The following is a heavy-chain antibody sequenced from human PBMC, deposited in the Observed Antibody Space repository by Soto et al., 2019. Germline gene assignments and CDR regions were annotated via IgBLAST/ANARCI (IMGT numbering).Heavy chain of an antibody. J-gene: IGHJ4*02. CDR1: GFTFSSYA. Sequence: GGSLRLSCSASGFTFSSYAMHWVRQAPGKGLEYVSAISSNGGSTYYADSVKGRFTISRDNSKNTLYLQMSSLRAEDTAVYYCVKVGRITGTSIYYFDYWGQGTLVTVSS. D-gene: IGHD1-7*01. CDR3: VKVGRITGTSIYYFDY. CDR2: ISSNGGST. V-gene: IGHV3-64D*08.